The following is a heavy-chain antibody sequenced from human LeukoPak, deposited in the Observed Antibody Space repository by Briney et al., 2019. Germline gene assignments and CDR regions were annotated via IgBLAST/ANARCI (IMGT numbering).Heavy chain of an antibody. J-gene: IGHJ4*02. CDR3: AGERGFWRDNY. V-gene: IGHV4-59*08. CDR1: GASISSYY. CDR2: VYYSGST. D-gene: IGHD3-3*01. Sequence: PSETLSLTCTVSGASISSYYWSCIRQPPGKGLEWIGYVYYSGSTEYNPSLKSRVTISVDTSKNQFSLKLSSVTAADTAVYYCAGERGFWRDNYWGQGTLVTVSS.